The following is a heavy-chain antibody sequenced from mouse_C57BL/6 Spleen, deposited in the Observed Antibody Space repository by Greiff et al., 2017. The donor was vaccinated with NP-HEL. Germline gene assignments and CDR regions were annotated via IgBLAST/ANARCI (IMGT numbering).Heavy chain of an antibody. CDR3: ARNDYGSSWWYFDV. D-gene: IGHD1-1*01. CDR2: IDPSDSYT. J-gene: IGHJ1*03. CDR1: GYTFTSYW. V-gene: IGHV1-59*01. Sequence: VQLQQPGAELVRPGTSVKLSCKASGYTFTSYWMHWVKQRPGQGLEWIGVIDPSDSYTNYNQKFKGKATLTVDTSSSTAYRQLSSLTSEDSAVYDCARNDYGSSWWYFDVWGTGTTVTVSS.